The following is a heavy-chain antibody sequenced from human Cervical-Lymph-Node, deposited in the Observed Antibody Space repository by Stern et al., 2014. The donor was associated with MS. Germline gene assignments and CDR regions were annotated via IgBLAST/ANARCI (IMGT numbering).Heavy chain of an antibody. J-gene: IGHJ4*02. CDR3: ARHCNSLSCPLMD. V-gene: IGHV5-51*01. CDR2: IYPGDSDT. CDR1: GYTFTSRW. Sequence: VQLVQSGPEVKKPGESLKISCKGTGYTFTSRWIAWVRQTPGKGLEWMGIIYPGDSDTRYSPSFQGQVSISVDTSISTAYLELSSLKASDSGMYYCARHCNSLSCPLMDWGQGTLVTVST. D-gene: IGHD2-2*01.